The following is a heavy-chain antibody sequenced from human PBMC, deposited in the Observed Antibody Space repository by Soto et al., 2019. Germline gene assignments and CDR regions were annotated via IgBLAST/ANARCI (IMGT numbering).Heavy chain of an antibody. CDR1: GAPITTTKW. Sequence: QVQLQESGPGLVKPSETLSLTCTVSGAPITTTKWWAWVRLPPGKGLEWIGELSRGDERSSNPSLEGRFTMSQDKSNNHSSLKLTSVPAADPAIYSGATQTIPYTGGVWGRGTSVTVSS. CDR3: ATQTIPYTGGV. D-gene: IGHD7-27*01. J-gene: IGHJ6*02. CDR2: LSRGDER. V-gene: IGHV4-4*02.